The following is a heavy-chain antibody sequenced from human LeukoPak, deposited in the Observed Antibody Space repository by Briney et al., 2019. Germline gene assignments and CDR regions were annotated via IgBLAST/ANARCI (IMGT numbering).Heavy chain of an antibody. D-gene: IGHD6-13*01. CDR1: VYIFTDYY. CDR3: ARVRYSSSWYSFDY. CDR2: INPHSGGT. V-gene: IGHV1-2*02. J-gene: IGHJ4*02. Sequence: GASVNVSCKASVYIFTDYYIHWVRQAPGQGLEWMGWINPHSGGTNYAQNFQGRVTMTRDTSITTVDMELRSLRSDDTAVYYCARVRYSSSWYSFDYWGQGTLVTVSS.